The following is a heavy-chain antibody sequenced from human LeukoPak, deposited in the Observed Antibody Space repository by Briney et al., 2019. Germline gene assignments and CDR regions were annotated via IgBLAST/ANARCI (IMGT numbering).Heavy chain of an antibody. CDR1: GLTFSVSG. Sequence: GGSLRLSCAASGLTFSVSGRHWVRQAPGKGLEWVSAITTSGDSTYYADSVKGRFTISRDNTKNTLYLQMNSLRAEDTAIYFCAKRKCSGTSCYHLDSWGRGTLVTVSS. D-gene: IGHD2-15*01. J-gene: IGHJ4*02. CDR2: ITTSGDST. CDR3: AKRKCSGTSCYHLDS. V-gene: IGHV3-23*01.